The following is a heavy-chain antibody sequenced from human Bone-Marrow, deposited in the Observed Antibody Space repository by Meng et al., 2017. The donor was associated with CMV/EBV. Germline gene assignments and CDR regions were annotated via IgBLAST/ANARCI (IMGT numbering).Heavy chain of an antibody. Sequence: ASVKVSCKASGYTFTTYDINWVRQATGQGLEWMGWMNPDSGHTGYAQKFQGRVTITRDTSISTAYMELSSLRSEDTAVYYCARRVPAAIRSGVVWFDPWGQGTLVTVSS. J-gene: IGHJ5*02. CDR1: GYTFTTYD. CDR3: ARRVPAAIRSGVVWFDP. V-gene: IGHV1-8*03. CDR2: MNPDSGHT. D-gene: IGHD2-2*02.